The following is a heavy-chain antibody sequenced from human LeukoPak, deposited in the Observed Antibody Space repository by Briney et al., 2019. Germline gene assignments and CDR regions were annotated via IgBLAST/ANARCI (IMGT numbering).Heavy chain of an antibody. CDR3: AKALENWGPYYYYGMDV. CDR1: GFTFSSYA. Sequence: GGSLRLSCAASGFTFSSYAMSWVRQAPGKGLEWVSAISGSGGSTYYADSVKGRFTISRDNSKSTLYLQMNSLRAEDTAVYYCAKALENWGPYYYYGMDVWGQGTTATVSS. CDR2: ISGSGGST. D-gene: IGHD7-27*01. V-gene: IGHV3-23*01. J-gene: IGHJ6*02.